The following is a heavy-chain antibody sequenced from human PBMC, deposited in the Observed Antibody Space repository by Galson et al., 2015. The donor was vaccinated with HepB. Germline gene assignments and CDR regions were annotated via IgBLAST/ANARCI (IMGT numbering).Heavy chain of an antibody. Sequence: SLRLSCAASGFSISDYFMTWVRQAPGKGLEWLSCISHSGGIAYYRDSVKGRFTISRDNSKNSVYLQINSLGAEDTAIYYCARFGYCTGGDCYSAYFQFYYMEVWGKGITVTVSS. D-gene: IGHD2-15*01. V-gene: IGHV3-11*01. CDR2: ISHSGGIA. CDR3: ARFGYCTGGDCYSAYFQFYYMEV. CDR1: GFSISDYF. J-gene: IGHJ6*03.